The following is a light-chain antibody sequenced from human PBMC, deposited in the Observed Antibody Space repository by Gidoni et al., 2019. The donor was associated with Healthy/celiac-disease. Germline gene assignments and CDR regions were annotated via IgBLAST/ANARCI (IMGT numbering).Light chain of an antibody. V-gene: IGKV3-15*01. CDR1: PSVSSN. CDR3: QHYNNWPPRA. Sequence: ELVITQSPATLSVSPGERATLSCRASPSVSSNLAWYQQIPGQAPRLLIYGASTRATDIPARFSGSGSGTEFTLTISSLQSEDFAVYYCQHYNNWPPRAFGPGTKVDIK. J-gene: IGKJ3*01. CDR2: GAS.